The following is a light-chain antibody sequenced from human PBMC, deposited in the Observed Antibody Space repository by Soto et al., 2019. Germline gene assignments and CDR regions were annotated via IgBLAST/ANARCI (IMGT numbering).Light chain of an antibody. V-gene: IGLV1-47*01. Sequence: QSVLTQPPSASGTPGQRVTVSCSGSSSNIGSNYVYWYQQLPGTAPKLLIYSNNQRPSGVPDRFSGSKSGTSASLAISGLRSEDEADYYCAAWDDSLSGAVFGGGTKLTV. J-gene: IGLJ2*01. CDR3: AAWDDSLSGAV. CDR2: SNN. CDR1: SSNIGSNY.